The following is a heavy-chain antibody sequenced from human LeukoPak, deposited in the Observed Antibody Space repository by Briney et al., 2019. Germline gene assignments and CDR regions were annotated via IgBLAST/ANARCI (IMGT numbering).Heavy chain of an antibody. V-gene: IGHV4-59*01. D-gene: IGHD4-17*01. CDR2: MYYGGST. CDR1: GGSISTYY. Sequence: SETLSLTCTVSGGSISTYYWNWIRQSPGKGLEWIGYMYYGGSTNYNPSLKSRVTISVDTSKNESSLELSSVTAADTAVYYCARTPATTWTNHFDYWGQGTLVTVSS. J-gene: IGHJ4*02. CDR3: ARTPATTWTNHFDY.